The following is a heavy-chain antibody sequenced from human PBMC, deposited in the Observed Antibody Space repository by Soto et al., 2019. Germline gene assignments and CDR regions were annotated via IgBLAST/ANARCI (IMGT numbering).Heavy chain of an antibody. V-gene: IGHV4-39*01. D-gene: IGHD3-10*01. J-gene: IGHJ4*02. Sequence: PSETLSLTCTVSGGSISSSSYYWGWIRQPPGKGLEWIGSIYYSGSTYYNPSLKSRVTISVDTSKNQFSLKPSSVTAADTAVYYCATLYGSGSYYKGYWGQGTLVTVSS. CDR3: ATLYGSGSYYKGY. CDR2: IYYSGST. CDR1: GGSISSSSYY.